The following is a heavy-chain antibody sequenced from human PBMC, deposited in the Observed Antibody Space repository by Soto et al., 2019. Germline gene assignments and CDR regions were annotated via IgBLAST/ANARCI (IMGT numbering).Heavy chain of an antibody. CDR2: ISFDGSNK. J-gene: IGHJ4*02. Sequence: PGGSLRLSCAASGVTFDTRAIHWLRQAPGQGLEWVAVISFDGSNKRYVDSVEGRFSISRDNSKSTSYLEMNGLKPEDTALYYCAIGYGFWSGYFDYWGQGTQVTVSS. D-gene: IGHD3-3*01. CDR3: AIGYGFWSGYFDY. CDR1: GVTFDTRA. V-gene: IGHV3-30*03.